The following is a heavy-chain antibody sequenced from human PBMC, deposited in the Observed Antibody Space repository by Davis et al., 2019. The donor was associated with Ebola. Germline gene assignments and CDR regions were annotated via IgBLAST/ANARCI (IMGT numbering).Heavy chain of an antibody. CDR3: AKNRYSGAYNYFDF. Sequence: PGGSLRLSCAASGFTFSSYAMSWVRQAPGKGLEWVSAISGSGGTTYYADSVKGRFTISRDNSKNTVYLQMHSLRAEDTAIYYCAKNRYSGAYNYFDFWGQGTLVSVSS. D-gene: IGHD6-25*01. CDR1: GFTFSSYA. CDR2: ISGSGGTT. V-gene: IGHV3-23*01. J-gene: IGHJ4*02.